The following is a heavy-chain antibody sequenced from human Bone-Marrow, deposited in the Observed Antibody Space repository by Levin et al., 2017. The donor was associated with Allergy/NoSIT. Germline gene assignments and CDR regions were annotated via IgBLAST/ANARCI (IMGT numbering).Heavy chain of an antibody. D-gene: IGHD3-10*01. CDR3: AREAHHYYGSGSYYIY. CDR1: GYTFTSYG. CDR2: ISAYNGNT. V-gene: IGHV1-18*01. J-gene: IGHJ4*02. Sequence: GESLKISCKASGYTFTSYGISWVRQAPGQGLEWMGWISAYNGNTNYAQKLQGRVTMTTDTSTSTAYMELRSLRSDDTAVYYCAREAHHYYGSGSYYIYWGQGTLVTVSS.